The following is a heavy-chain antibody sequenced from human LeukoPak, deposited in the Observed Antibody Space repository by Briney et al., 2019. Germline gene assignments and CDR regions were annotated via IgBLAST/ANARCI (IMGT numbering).Heavy chain of an antibody. CDR2: IYHSGST. D-gene: IGHD2-15*01. CDR3: ARWGLNDIVVVVAATRDGAFDI. CDR1: GGSFSGYY. Sequence: PSETLSLTCAVYGGSFSGYYWSWIRQPPGKGLEWIGSIYHSGSTYYNPSLKSRVTISVDTSKNQFSLKLSSVTAADTAVYYCARWGLNDIVVVVAATRDGAFDIWGQGTMVTVSS. J-gene: IGHJ3*02. V-gene: IGHV4-34*01.